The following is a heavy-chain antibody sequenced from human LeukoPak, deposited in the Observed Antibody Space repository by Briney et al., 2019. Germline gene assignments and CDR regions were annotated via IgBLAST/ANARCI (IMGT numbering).Heavy chain of an antibody. D-gene: IGHD5-18*01. CDR2: IYYSGST. V-gene: IGHV4-39*07. J-gene: IGHJ4*02. CDR1: GGSISSSSYY. Sequence: PSQTLSLTCTVSGGSISSSSYYWGWIRQPPGKGLEWIGSIYYSGSTYYNPSLKSRVTISVDTSKNQFSLKLSSVTAADTAVYYCARVQRGYSYEYYFDYWGQGTLVTVSS. CDR3: ARVQRGYSYEYYFDY.